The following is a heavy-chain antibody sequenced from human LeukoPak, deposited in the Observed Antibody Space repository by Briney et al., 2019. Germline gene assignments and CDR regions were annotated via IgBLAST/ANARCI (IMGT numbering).Heavy chain of an antibody. D-gene: IGHD6-19*01. V-gene: IGHV1-2*02. CDR1: GYTFTGYY. CDR2: INPNSGGT. Sequence: ASVKVSCKASGYTFTGYYMHWVRQAPGQGLEWMGWINPNSGGTNYAQKFQGRVTMTRDTSISTAYMELSRLRSDDTAVYYCARDHSSGWSIYYYYYMDVWGKGTTVTVSS. CDR3: ARDHSSGWSIYYYYYMDV. J-gene: IGHJ6*03.